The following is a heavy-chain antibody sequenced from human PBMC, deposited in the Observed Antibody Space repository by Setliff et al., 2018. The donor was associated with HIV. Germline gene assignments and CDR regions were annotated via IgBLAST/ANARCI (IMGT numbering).Heavy chain of an antibody. CDR2: INTGNGNT. V-gene: IGHV1-3*04. CDR1: GYTFSQYP. Sequence: ASVKVSCKASGYTFSQYPLHWVRQAPGQRPEWMGWINTGNGNTKYSQKFQDRVTITRDTSADTVYMELNSLRSEDTAVYYCARDRCNSVSCYLYNWFDPWGQGTLVTVSS. CDR3: ARDRCNSVSCYLYNWFDP. J-gene: IGHJ5*02. D-gene: IGHD2-2*01.